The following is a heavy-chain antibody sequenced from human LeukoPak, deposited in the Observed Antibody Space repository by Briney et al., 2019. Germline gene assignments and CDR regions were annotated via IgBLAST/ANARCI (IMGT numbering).Heavy chain of an antibody. CDR2: INHRRST. V-gene: IGHV4-34*01. Sequence: SETLSLTCAVYGGSFSGYYWTWIRQPPGKGLEWIGEINHRRSTKYSPSLKSRVTISVDTSKNQFSLKLSSVTAADSALYYCARVVQNSGTIDYWGQGTLVTVSS. CDR1: GGSFSGYY. CDR3: ARVVQNSGTIDY. D-gene: IGHD3-10*01. J-gene: IGHJ4*02.